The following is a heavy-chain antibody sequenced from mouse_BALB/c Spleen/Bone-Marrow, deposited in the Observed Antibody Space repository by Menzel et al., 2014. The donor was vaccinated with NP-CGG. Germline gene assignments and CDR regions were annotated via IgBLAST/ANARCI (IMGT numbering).Heavy chain of an antibody. CDR3: ARNGKGGSKDY. CDR2: ISNKANGYTT. V-gene: IGHV7-3*02. D-gene: IGHD1-3*01. CDR1: CFTSIDYY. Sequence: KVVESGGDLLQPGGSLRLSCTSSCFTSIDYYTSWVRQPPGKALESLGFISNKANGYTTEYNASVKGRLIIARYNSQRILYIKMNNLRAEDIANYYCARNGKGGSKDYWGLGTSGTVSS. J-gene: IGHJ4*01.